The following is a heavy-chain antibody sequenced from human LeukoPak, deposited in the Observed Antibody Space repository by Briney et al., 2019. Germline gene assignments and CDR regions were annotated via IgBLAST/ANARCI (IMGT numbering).Heavy chain of an antibody. CDR2: INTNTGNP. CDR1: GYTLTSYA. Sequence: ASVKVSCKASGYTLTSYAMNWVRQAPGQGLEWMGWINTNTGNPTYAQGFTGRFVFSLDTSVSTAYLQICSLKAEDTAVYYCARAPEYCSSTSCYDGYFDYWGQGTLVTVSS. V-gene: IGHV7-4-1*01. J-gene: IGHJ4*02. D-gene: IGHD2-2*01. CDR3: ARAPEYCSSTSCYDGYFDY.